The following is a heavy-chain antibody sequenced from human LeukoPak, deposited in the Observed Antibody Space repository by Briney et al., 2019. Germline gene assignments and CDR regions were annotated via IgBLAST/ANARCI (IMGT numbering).Heavy chain of an antibody. CDR1: GGSFSYYY. Sequence: SETLSLTCAVYGGSFSYYYWSWIRQPPGKTLEWIGEINHSGSTNYNPSLKSRVTISVDTSRNQFSLKLSSVTAADTAVYYCAIRKYYDILTGYRKIPTSGFDPWGQGTLVTVSS. CDR3: AIRKYYDILTGYRKIPTSGFDP. CDR2: INHSGST. D-gene: IGHD3-9*01. J-gene: IGHJ5*02. V-gene: IGHV4-34*01.